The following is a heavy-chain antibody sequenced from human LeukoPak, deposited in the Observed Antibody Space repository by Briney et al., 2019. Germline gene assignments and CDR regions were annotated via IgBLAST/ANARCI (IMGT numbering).Heavy chain of an antibody. J-gene: IGHJ5*02. CDR2: ISGGGGNT. Sequence: GGSLRLSCAAYGFTFSSYVMSWVRQAPGKGLEWVSAISGGGGNTYYADSVKGRSTISRDNSNNTLYLQMNSLRAEDTAIYYCARVVPRSYYDQPSNKFDPWGQGTLVTVSS. V-gene: IGHV3-23*01. D-gene: IGHD3-22*01. CDR3: ARVVPRSYYDQPSNKFDP. CDR1: GFTFSSYV.